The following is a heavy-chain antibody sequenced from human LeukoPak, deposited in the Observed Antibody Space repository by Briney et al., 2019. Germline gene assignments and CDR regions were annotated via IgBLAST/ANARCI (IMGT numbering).Heavy chain of an antibody. V-gene: IGHV3-66*01. J-gene: IGHJ2*01. D-gene: IGHD2/OR15-2a*01. CDR2: IYSGGST. CDR1: GFTVSDNY. Sequence: PGGSLRLSCAASGFTVSDNYMSWVRQAPGKGREWVSIIYSGGSTYYADSVKGRCTISRDNSKSTLYLQMNSLRVEDTAVYYCAKAPGRVSTRDWYFEIWGRGTLVTVSS. CDR3: AKAPGRVSTRDWYFEI.